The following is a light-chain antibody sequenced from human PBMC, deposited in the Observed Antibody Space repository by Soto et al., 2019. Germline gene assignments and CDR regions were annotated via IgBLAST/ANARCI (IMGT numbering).Light chain of an antibody. CDR1: QSVSSSY. V-gene: IGKV3D-20*02. CDR3: QQRNNWLT. CDR2: GAS. J-gene: IGKJ4*01. Sequence: EIVLTQSPGTLSLSPGERATLSCRASQSVSSSYLAWYQQKPGQAPRLLIYGASSRATGIPDRFSGSGSGTDFTLTISSLEPEDFAVYYCQQRNNWLTFGGGTKVEIK.